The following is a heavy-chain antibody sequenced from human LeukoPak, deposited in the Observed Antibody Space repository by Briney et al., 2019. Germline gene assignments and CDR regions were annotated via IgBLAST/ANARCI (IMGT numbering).Heavy chain of an antibody. Sequence: ASVKVSCKASGYTFSNYGISWVRQAPGQGLEWMGWISVYSGKTNYAQKLRGRVTMTTDTSTGTAYMELRNLRSDDTALYYCARASLLLWFGELAVASWFDPWGQGTLVAVSS. CDR3: ARASLLLWFGELAVASWFDP. CDR2: ISVYSGKT. V-gene: IGHV1-18*01. J-gene: IGHJ5*02. D-gene: IGHD3-10*01. CDR1: GYTFSNYG.